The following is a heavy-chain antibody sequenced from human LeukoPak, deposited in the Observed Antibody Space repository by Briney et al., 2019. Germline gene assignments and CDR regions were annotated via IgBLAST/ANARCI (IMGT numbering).Heavy chain of an antibody. CDR1: GYTFTSYY. Sequence: ASVKVSCKASGYTFTSYYMHWVRQAPAQGLEWMGIINPSGGSTSYAQKFQGRVTMTRDTSTSTVYMELSSLRAEDTAVYYCARELGLRWLQPETIDYGGQGTLVSVSS. V-gene: IGHV1-46*01. CDR2: INPSGGST. D-gene: IGHD5-24*01. CDR3: ARELGLRWLQPETIDY. J-gene: IGHJ4*02.